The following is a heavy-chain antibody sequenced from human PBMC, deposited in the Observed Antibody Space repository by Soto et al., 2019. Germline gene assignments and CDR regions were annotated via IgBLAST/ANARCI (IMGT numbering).Heavy chain of an antibody. D-gene: IGHD3-10*01. Sequence: GSLRLSCAASGFTFSSYAMSWVRQAPGKGLEWVSAISGSGGSTYYADSVKGRFTISRDNSKNTLYLQMNSLRAEDTAVYYCAQRGSGYYYYYGMDVWGQGTTVTVSS. J-gene: IGHJ6*02. CDR3: AQRGSGYYYYYGMDV. CDR2: ISGSGGST. V-gene: IGHV3-23*01. CDR1: GFTFSSYA.